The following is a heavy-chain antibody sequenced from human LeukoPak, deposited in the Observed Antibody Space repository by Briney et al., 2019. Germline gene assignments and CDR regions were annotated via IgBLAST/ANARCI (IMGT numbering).Heavy chain of an antibody. Sequence: SETLSLTCTVSGYSISSGYYWGWIRQPPGKGLEWIGSIYHSGSTYYNPSLKSRVTISVDTSKNQFSLKLSSVTAADTAVYYCASNVLLWFGGLDYWGQGTLVTVSS. J-gene: IGHJ4*02. D-gene: IGHD3-10*01. CDR3: ASNVLLWFGGLDY. V-gene: IGHV4-38-2*02. CDR1: GYSISSGYY. CDR2: IYHSGST.